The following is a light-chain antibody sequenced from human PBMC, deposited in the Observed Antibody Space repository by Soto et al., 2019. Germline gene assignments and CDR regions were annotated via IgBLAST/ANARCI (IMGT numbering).Light chain of an antibody. CDR3: GTWDLSLSEVV. Sequence: QSVLTQPPSVSAAPGQKVTISCSGSSSHIGRNFVSWYQHLPGTAPKLLIFDDNRRPSGIPDRFSGSKSGTSATLGITGLQTGDEADYYCGTWDLSLSEVVFGGGTKLTGL. CDR2: DDN. CDR1: SSHIGRNF. V-gene: IGLV1-51*01. J-gene: IGLJ2*01.